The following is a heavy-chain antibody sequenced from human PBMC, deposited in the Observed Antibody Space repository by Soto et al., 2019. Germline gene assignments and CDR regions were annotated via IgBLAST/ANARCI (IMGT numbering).Heavy chain of an antibody. D-gene: IGHD3-16*01. J-gene: IGHJ4*02. V-gene: IGHV4-59*01. CDR3: ARSLRNDFFDY. Sequence: SETLSLTCTVSGGSISRYFWSWIRQPPGKGLEFIGYILYSGSTNYNPSLKSRLTITVDTSKNQFSLKLSSVTAADTAVYFCARSLRNDFFDYWGQGTLVTVSS. CDR1: GGSISRYF. CDR2: ILYSGST.